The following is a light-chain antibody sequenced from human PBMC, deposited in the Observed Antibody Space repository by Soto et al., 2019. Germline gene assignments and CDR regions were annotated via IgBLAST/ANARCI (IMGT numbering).Light chain of an antibody. J-gene: IGKJ1*01. V-gene: IGKV3-15*01. CDR3: QQDNNWPET. CDR1: QSVSSN. CDR2: GAS. Sequence: FTPSPGTLSLSPGEIATLSCRASQSVSSNLAWYQQKPGKAPRLLIYGASTRATGIPARFSGSGSGTEFTLTISSLQSEDFAVYYCQQDNNWPETFGQGTKVDI.